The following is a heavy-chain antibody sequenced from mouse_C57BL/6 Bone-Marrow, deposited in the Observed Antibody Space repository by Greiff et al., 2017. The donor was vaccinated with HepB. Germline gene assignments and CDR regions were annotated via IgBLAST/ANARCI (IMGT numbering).Heavy chain of an antibody. CDR3: ARRYYGPHYDY. J-gene: IGHJ2*01. V-gene: IGHV1-63*01. CDR1: GYTFTNYW. D-gene: IGHD1-2*01. Sequence: VQLQESGAELVRPGSSVKMSCKASGYTFTNYWIGWAKQRPGHGLEWIGDIYPGGGYTNYNEKFKGKATLTADKSSSTAYMQFSSLTSEDSAIYYRARRYYGPHYDYWGQGTTLTVSS. CDR2: IYPGGGYT.